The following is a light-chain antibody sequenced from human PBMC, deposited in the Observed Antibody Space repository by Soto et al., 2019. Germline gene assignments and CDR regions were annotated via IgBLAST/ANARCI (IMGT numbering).Light chain of an antibody. J-gene: IGKJ1*01. CDR2: GAS. V-gene: IGKV3-20*01. Sequence: EIVLTQSPGTLSLSPGERATLSCRASQSVGNNYLAWYQQTPGQAPRLLIYGASRRAAGIPARFSGSGSGTDFTLTISRLEPEDFAVYYCQQYAASPRTFGHGTKVEIK. CDR3: QQYAASPRT. CDR1: QSVGNNY.